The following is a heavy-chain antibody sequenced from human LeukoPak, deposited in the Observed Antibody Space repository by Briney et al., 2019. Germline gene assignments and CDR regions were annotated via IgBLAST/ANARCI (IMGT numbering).Heavy chain of an antibody. D-gene: IGHD3-10*01. CDR1: GFTFSNYF. Sequence: GGSLRLPCAASGFTFSNYFMHWVRQAPGKGLEWVADIANDGSHTFYVESVKGRFTISRDNSKNTLYLQMNSLRVEDTAVYFCARERQDTIIHSGAFDIWGQGTMVTVSS. V-gene: IGHV3-30-3*01. CDR3: ARERQDTIIHSGAFDI. CDR2: IANDGSHT. J-gene: IGHJ3*02.